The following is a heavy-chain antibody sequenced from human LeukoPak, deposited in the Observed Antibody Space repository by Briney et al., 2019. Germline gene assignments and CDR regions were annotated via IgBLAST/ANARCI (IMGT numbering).Heavy chain of an antibody. V-gene: IGHV3-30*04. J-gene: IGHJ4*02. D-gene: IGHD2-21*02. CDR3: ARDRAYCGGDCYFGY. CDR2: ISDDGNFK. Sequence: GGSLRLSCVASGFTFSSYAFHWVRRAPGKGLQWVAVISDDGNFKYYADSVKGRFTVSRDTSNNTLYLQMNSLRAEDTAVYYCARDRAYCGGDCYFGYWGQGTLVTVSS. CDR1: GFTFSSYA.